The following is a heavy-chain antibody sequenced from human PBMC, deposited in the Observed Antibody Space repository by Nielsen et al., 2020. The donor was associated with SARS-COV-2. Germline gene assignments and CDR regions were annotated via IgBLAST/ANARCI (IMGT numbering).Heavy chain of an antibody. V-gene: IGHV3-21*01. CDR2: ISSSSSYI. CDR1: GFTFSSYS. J-gene: IGHJ3*02. D-gene: IGHD6-13*01. CDR3: ARESGSSSWDVGAFDI. Sequence: GESLKISCAASGFTFSSYSMNWVRQAPGKGLEWVSSISSSSSYIYYADSVKGRFTISRDNAKNSLYLQMNSLRAEDTAVYYCARESGSSSWDVGAFDIWGQGTMVTVSS.